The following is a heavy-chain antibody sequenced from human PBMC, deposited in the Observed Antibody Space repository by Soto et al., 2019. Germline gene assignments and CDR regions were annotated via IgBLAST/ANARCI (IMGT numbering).Heavy chain of an antibody. Sequence: GGSLRLSCAGSGLTLSDHYIDWVRQAPGKGLEWVGRSRDKPQGYSTAYATSVKGRFTTSRDESKNSAYLQMNSLKTEDTAVYYCVRATYFSDSSGYTRCLDYWGQGTLVTVSS. V-gene: IGHV3-72*01. CDR3: VRATYFSDSSGYTRCLDY. CDR1: GLTLSDHY. CDR2: SRDKPQGYST. J-gene: IGHJ4*02. D-gene: IGHD3-22*01.